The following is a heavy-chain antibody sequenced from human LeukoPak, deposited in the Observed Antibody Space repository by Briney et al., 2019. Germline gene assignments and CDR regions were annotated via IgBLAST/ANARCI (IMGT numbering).Heavy chain of an antibody. CDR1: GGTFSSYA. V-gene: IGHV1-69*13. J-gene: IGHJ6*02. CDR3: ARAGIEATITGYYYGMDV. Sequence: SVNVSCKASGGTFSSYAISWVRQAPGQGLEWMGGIIPIFGTANYAQKFQGRVTITADESTSTAYMELSSLRSEDTAVYYCARAGIEATITGYYYGMDVWGRGTTVTVSS. CDR2: IIPIFGTA. D-gene: IGHD5-12*01.